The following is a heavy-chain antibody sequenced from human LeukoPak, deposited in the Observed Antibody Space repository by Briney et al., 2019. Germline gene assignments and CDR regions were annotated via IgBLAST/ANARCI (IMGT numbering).Heavy chain of an antibody. CDR3: ASPYEGDAFDI. J-gene: IGHJ3*02. CDR2: ISSSSSYI. V-gene: IGHV3-21*01. Sequence: PGGSLRLSXAASGFTFSSYSMNWVRQAPGKGLEWVSSISSSSSYIYYADSVKGRFTISRDNAKNSLYLQMNSLRAEDTAVYYCASPYEGDAFDIWGQGTMVTVSS. D-gene: IGHD3-22*01. CDR1: GFTFSSYS.